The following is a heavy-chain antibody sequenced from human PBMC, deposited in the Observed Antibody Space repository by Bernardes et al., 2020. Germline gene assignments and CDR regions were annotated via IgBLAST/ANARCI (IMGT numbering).Heavy chain of an antibody. J-gene: IGHJ5*02. D-gene: IGHD2-2*01. CDR1: GGSFSGYY. CDR3: ARGGHCSSTSCSKLPNWFDP. Sequence: SETLHLICAVYGGSFSGYYWSWIRQPPGKGLEWIGEINHSGSTNYNPSLKSRVTISVDTSKNQFSLKLSSVTAADTAVYYCARGGHCSSTSCSKLPNWFDPWGQGTLVTVSS. V-gene: IGHV4-34*01. CDR2: INHSGST.